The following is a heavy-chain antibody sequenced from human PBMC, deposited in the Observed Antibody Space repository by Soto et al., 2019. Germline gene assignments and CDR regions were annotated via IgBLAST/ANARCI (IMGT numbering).Heavy chain of an antibody. CDR3: ARAPRIAAAGIVFDY. Sequence: ASVKVSCKASGYTFTSYGISWVRQAPGQGLEWMGWIRAYNGNTNYAQKLQGRVTMTTDTSTRTDYLELRGLRTDETAGYYCARAPRIAAAGIVFDYWGQGTLVTVSS. CDR1: GYTFTSYG. J-gene: IGHJ4*02. D-gene: IGHD6-13*01. CDR2: IRAYNGNT. V-gene: IGHV1-18*01.